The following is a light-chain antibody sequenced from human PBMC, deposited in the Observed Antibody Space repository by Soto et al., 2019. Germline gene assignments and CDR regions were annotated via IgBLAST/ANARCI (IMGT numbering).Light chain of an antibody. Sequence: EIVLTQSPGTLPLSPGERATLSCRASQSVSSSYLAWYQQKPGQAPRLLIYGASSRAAGIPDRFSGSGSGTDFTLTISRLEPEDFAVYYCQQYGSSPLTFSGGTKVDIK. CDR2: GAS. CDR1: QSVSSSY. V-gene: IGKV3-20*01. CDR3: QQYGSSPLT. J-gene: IGKJ4*01.